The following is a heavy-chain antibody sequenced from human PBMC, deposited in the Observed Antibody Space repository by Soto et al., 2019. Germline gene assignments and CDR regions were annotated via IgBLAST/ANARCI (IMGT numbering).Heavy chain of an antibody. V-gene: IGHV4-61*01. Sequence: SETLSLTCTVSGGSVSSGSYYWSWIRQPPGKGLEWIGYIYYSGSTNYNPSLKSRVTISVDTSKNQFSLKLSSVTAADTAVYYCARRTIFGVANFDYWGQGTLVTVSS. CDR1: GGSVSSGSYY. CDR2: IYYSGST. D-gene: IGHD3-3*01. CDR3: ARRTIFGVANFDY. J-gene: IGHJ4*02.